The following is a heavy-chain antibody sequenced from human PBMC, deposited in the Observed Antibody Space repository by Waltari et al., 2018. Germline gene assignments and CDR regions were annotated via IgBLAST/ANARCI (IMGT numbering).Heavy chain of an antibody. J-gene: IGHJ4*02. CDR2: ISAYNGNT. Sequence: QVQLVQSGAEVKKPGASVKVSCKASGYTFTSYGISWVRQAPGQGLEWMGWISAYNGNTNYAQKLQGRVTMTTDTSTSTAYMDLSRLRSDDTAVYYCARVRGARSRYDSSGLYYFDYWGQGTLVTVSS. CDR1: GYTFTSYG. CDR3: ARVRGARSRYDSSGLYYFDY. D-gene: IGHD3-22*01. V-gene: IGHV1-18*01.